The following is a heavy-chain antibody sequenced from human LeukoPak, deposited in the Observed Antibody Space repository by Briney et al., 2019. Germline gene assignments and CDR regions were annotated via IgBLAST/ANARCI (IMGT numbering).Heavy chain of an antibody. Sequence: PGRSLRLSCAASGFTFSSYAMHWFRQAPGKGLEWVAVISYDGSNKYYADSVKGRFTISRDNSKNTLYLQMNSLRAEDTAVYYCARARYDYYYYYYMDVWGKGTTVTVSS. CDR3: ARARYDYYYYYYMDV. V-gene: IGHV3-30*01. J-gene: IGHJ6*03. CDR2: ISYDGSNK. CDR1: GFTFSSYA. D-gene: IGHD2-2*01.